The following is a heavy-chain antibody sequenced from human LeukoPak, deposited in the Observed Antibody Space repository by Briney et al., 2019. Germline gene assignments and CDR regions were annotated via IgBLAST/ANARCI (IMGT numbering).Heavy chain of an antibody. J-gene: IGHJ4*02. CDR2: IYHSGGT. Sequence: PSETLFLTCAVSGYSISSGYYWGWIRQPPGKGLEWIGSIYHSGGTYYNPSLKSRVTISVDTSKNQFSLKLSSVTAADTAVYYCARHQPGDIVVVPFDYWGQGTLVTVSS. V-gene: IGHV4-38-2*01. D-gene: IGHD2-2*01. CDR3: ARHQPGDIVVVPFDY. CDR1: GYSISSGYY.